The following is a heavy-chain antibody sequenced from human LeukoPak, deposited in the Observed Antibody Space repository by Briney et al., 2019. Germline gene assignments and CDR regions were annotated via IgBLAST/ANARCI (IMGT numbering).Heavy chain of an antibody. CDR2: ISYNGSNK. CDR1: GFTFSSYA. D-gene: IGHD4-17*01. Sequence: GGSLRLSCAASGFTFSSYAMHWVRQAPGKGLEWVAVISYNGSNKYYADSVKGRFTISRDNSKSTLYLQMNSLRAEDTAVYYCARDSFYGDYLFDYWGQGTLVTVSS. CDR3: ARDSFYGDYLFDY. V-gene: IGHV3-30-3*01. J-gene: IGHJ4*02.